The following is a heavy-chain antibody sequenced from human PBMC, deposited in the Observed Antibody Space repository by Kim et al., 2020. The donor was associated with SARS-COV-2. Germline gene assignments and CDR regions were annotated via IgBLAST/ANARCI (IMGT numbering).Heavy chain of an antibody. CDR2: IIPILGIA. D-gene: IGHD2-21*02. Sequence: SVKVSCKASGGTFSSYAISWVRQAPGQGLEWMGRIIPILGIANYAQKFQGRVTITADKYTSTAYMELSSLRSEDTAVYYCSRPYCGGDCHDAFDLWCQG. V-gene: IGHV1-69*04. CDR3: SRPYCGGDCHDAFDL. J-gene: IGHJ3*01. CDR1: GGTFSSYA.